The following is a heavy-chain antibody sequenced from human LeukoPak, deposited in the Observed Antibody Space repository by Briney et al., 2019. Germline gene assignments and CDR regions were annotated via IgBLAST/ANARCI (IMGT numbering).Heavy chain of an antibody. J-gene: IGHJ5*02. CDR3: ARQGSSSRFDP. D-gene: IGHD6-13*01. CDR1: GGSISSSSYY. Sequence: PSETLSLTCTVSGGSISSSSYYWGWTRQPPGKGLEWIGSIYYSGSTYYNPSLKSRVTISVDTSKNQFSLKLSSVTAADTAVYYCARQGSSSRFDPWGQGTLVTVSS. V-gene: IGHV4-39*01. CDR2: IYYSGST.